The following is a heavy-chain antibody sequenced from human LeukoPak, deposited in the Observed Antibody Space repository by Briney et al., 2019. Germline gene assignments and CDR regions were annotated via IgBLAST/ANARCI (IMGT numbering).Heavy chain of an antibody. CDR3: ASTPSSMIDY. Sequence: GGSLRLSCAASGFTLSSYAMSWVRQGPGKGLEWVSAISVSGNTYHADSVKGRFTISRDSSKNTLYLQMNSLRAEDTAVYYCASTPSSMIDYWGQGTLVTVSS. CDR2: ISVSGNT. CDR1: GFTLSSYA. J-gene: IGHJ4*02. V-gene: IGHV3-23*01. D-gene: IGHD6-6*01.